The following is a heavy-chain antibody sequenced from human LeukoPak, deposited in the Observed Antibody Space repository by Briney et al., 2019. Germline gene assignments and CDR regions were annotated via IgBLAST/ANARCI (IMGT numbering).Heavy chain of an antibody. D-gene: IGHD1-26*01. CDR1: GGSISSSSYY. J-gene: IGHJ5*02. CDR3: ARAPSTLSRYSGSYYRP. CDR2: IYYSGST. V-gene: IGHV4-39*07. Sequence: SETLSLTCTVSGGSISSSSYYWGWIRQPPGKGLEWIGSIYYSGSTNYNPSLKSRVTISVDTSKNQFSLKLSSVTAADTAVYYCARAPSTLSRYSGSYYRPWGQGTLVTVSS.